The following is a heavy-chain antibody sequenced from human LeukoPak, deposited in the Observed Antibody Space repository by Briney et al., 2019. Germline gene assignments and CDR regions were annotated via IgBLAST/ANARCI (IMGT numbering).Heavy chain of an antibody. D-gene: IGHD2-21*02. J-gene: IGHJ4*02. V-gene: IGHV3-21*01. CDR2: ISPRGDIT. Sequence: GGSLRLSCAASGFSFRSHGMNWVRQAPGKGLEWVSGISPRGDITYYKDSVKGRFTISRDNAKNSLFLQMNSLRAEDTAVYYCARDLGGDYDYWGQGTLVTVSS. CDR3: ARDLGGDYDY. CDR1: GFSFRSHG.